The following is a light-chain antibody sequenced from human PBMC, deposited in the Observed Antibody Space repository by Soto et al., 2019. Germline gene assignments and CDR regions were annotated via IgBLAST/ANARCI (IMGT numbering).Light chain of an antibody. CDR2: EVS. CDR1: SSDVDTSNY. V-gene: IGLV2-8*01. J-gene: IGLJ3*02. Sequence: QSALTQPPSASGSPGQSVTISCTGASSDVDTSNYVSWYQQHPGKAPKLVIYEVSERPSGVPDRFSGSRSGNTASLTVSGLQADDEADYYCSSYAGSNNVVFGGGTKLTVL. CDR3: SSYAGSNNVV.